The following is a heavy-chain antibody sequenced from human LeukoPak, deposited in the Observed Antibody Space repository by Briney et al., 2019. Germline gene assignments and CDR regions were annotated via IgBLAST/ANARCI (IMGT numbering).Heavy chain of an antibody. V-gene: IGHV4-59*04. CDR2: IYYSGST. CDR3: ARHPGRDGYNFDY. CDR1: GGSISSYY. Sequence: SETLSLTCTVSGGSISSYYWSWIRQPPGKGLEWIGYIYYSGSTYYNPSLKSRVTISVDTSKNQFSLKLSSVTAADTAVYYCARHPGRDGYNFDYWGQGTLVTVSS. J-gene: IGHJ4*02. D-gene: IGHD5-24*01.